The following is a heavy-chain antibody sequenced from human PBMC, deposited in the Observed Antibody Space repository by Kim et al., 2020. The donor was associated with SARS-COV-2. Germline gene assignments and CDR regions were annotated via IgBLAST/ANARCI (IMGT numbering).Heavy chain of an antibody. CDR3: ASPQAMAYGMDV. Sequence: SVKVSCKASGGTFSSYAISWVRQAPGQGLEWMGRIIPILGIANYAQKFQGRVTITADKSTSTAYMELSSLRSEDTAVYYCASPQAMAYGMDVWGQGTTVTVS. V-gene: IGHV1-69*04. CDR1: GGTFSSYA. CDR2: IIPILGIA. J-gene: IGHJ6*02. D-gene: IGHD5-18*01.